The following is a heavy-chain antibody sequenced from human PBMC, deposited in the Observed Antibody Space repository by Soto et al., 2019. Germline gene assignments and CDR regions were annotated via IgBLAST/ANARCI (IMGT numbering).Heavy chain of an antibody. D-gene: IGHD3-10*01. V-gene: IGHV4-4*07. J-gene: IGHJ6*02. CDR3: ARSFGPGSYWYFIMDV. Sequence: SETLALTCTVSGGAISGYYWTWIRQSAGKGLEWIGRIYSSGGTKYNPSLKSRVTMSLDTSKNQFSLRLSSVTAADTAVYYCARSFGPGSYWYFIMDVWGQGTTVTVSS. CDR2: IYSSGGT. CDR1: GGAISGYY.